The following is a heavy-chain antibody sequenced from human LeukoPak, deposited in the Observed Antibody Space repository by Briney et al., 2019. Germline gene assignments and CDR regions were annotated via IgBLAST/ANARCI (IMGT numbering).Heavy chain of an antibody. Sequence: PLSLPCSLSCRSIRSCGYYWRWLRPPPGRALECMGYIYYSGSTYYTPPLKCRVTISGDTSKRQFSLKLRSVTAADTAVDHCARVSDDYGSGSYYRGFDYWGQGTLVTVSS. CDR2: IYYSGST. V-gene: IGHV4-31*03. J-gene: IGHJ4*02. CDR1: CRSIRSCGYY. CDR3: ARVSDDYGSGSYYRGFDY. D-gene: IGHD3-10*01.